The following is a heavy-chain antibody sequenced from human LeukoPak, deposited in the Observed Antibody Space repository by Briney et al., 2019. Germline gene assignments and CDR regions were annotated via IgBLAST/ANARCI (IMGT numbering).Heavy chain of an antibody. CDR2: ISSSGTTI. D-gene: IGHD1-26*01. Sequence: PGGSLRLSCAASGFTFSSYEMNWVRQAPGKGLEWISYISSSGTTIYYADSVKGRFTISRDNAKNSLFLQMNSLRAEDTAVHYCARGGYSGSGGFDYWGQGTLVTVSS. CDR1: GFTFSSYE. CDR3: ARGGYSGSGGFDY. J-gene: IGHJ4*02. V-gene: IGHV3-48*03.